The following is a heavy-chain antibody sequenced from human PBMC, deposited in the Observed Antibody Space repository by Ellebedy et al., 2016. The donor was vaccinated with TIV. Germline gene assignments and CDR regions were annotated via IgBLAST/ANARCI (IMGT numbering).Heavy chain of an antibody. Sequence: GESLKISCAASGLTFSSDSMNCVRQAPGKGLEWVSCIGTTGNTVYYADSVKGRFTFSRDNAMNSLYLEMNSLRDEDTAVYYCARVRGTYAYGMDVWGQGTTVTVSS. J-gene: IGHJ6*02. CDR3: ARVRGTYAYGMDV. CDR1: GLTFSSDS. CDR2: IGTTGNTV. V-gene: IGHV3-48*02. D-gene: IGHD3-16*01.